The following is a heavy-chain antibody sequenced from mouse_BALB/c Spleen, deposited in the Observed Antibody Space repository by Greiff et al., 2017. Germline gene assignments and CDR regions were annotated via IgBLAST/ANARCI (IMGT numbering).Heavy chain of an antibody. J-gene: IGHJ2*01. V-gene: IGHV1S137*01. D-gene: IGHD4-1*01. Sequence: QVQLQQSGAELVRPGVSVKISCKGSGYTFTDYAMHWVKQSHAKSLEWIGVISTYYGDASYNQKFKGKATMTVDKSSSTAYMELARLTSEDSAIYYCSVTGTGFFDYGGQGTTLTVSS. CDR3: SVTGTGFFDY. CDR2: ISTYYGDA. CDR1: GYTFTDYA.